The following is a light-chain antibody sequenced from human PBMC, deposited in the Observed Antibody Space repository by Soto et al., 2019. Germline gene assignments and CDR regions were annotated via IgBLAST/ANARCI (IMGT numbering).Light chain of an antibody. CDR2: EVS. Sequence: QSALTQPPSASGSPGQSVTISCSGTSSDVGGYNYVSWYQQHPGKAPKLIIYEVSKRPSGVPDRFSGSKSGNTASLTVSGLQAEDEADYYCSAYAGSKNLGVFGGGTQLTVL. V-gene: IGLV2-8*01. CDR3: SAYAGSKNLGV. J-gene: IGLJ2*01. CDR1: SSDVGGYNY.